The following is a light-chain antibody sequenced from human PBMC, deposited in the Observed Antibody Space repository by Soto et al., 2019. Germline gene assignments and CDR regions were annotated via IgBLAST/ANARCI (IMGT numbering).Light chain of an antibody. CDR2: DAS. V-gene: IGKV3-11*01. J-gene: IGKJ4*01. Sequence: EIVLTQSPATLSSFPGDRVTLSCRASQAVNTRLAWYQHKPGQAPRLLIYDASNRATGIPARFSGSGSGTDFTLTISSLEPDDFAIYYCQQRSSWPSLAFGGGTKVDIK. CDR3: QQRSSWPSLA. CDR1: QAVNTR.